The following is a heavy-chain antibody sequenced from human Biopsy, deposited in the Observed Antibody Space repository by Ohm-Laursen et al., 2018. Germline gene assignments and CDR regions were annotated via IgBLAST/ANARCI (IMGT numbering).Heavy chain of an antibody. CDR3: ARRGSGGRSFDH. Sequence: SDTLSLTCAVSGGSISSFYWTWIRQPPGKGPEWIGEISDSGSTNYKPSLKSRVIISVDTSKNQFSLNVNSVTAADTAVYYCARRGSGGRSFDHWGQGTLVTVSS. D-gene: IGHD2-15*01. J-gene: IGHJ4*02. CDR1: GGSISSFY. CDR2: ISDSGST. V-gene: IGHV4-59*08.